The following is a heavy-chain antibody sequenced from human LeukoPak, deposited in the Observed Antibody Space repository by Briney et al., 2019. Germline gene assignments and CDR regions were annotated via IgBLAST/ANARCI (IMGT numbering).Heavy chain of an antibody. J-gene: IGHJ6*03. Sequence: GGSLRLSCAASGFIFDDYGMSWVRQAPGKGLEWVSGINWNGGSTGYADSVKGRFTISRDNAKNSLYLQMNSLRTEDTALYYCAKDRGDFGMDVWGKGTTVTVSS. CDR3: AKDRGDFGMDV. CDR2: INWNGGST. CDR1: GFIFDDYG. D-gene: IGHD3-3*01. V-gene: IGHV3-20*04.